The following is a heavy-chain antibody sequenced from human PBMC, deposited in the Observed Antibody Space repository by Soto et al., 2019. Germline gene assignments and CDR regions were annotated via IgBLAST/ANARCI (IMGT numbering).Heavy chain of an antibody. CDR1: GGSISGYY. CDR2: MYNTGST. J-gene: IGHJ5*02. CDR3: ARDPVDGYAFFDS. V-gene: IGHV4-59*01. D-gene: IGHD5-12*01. Sequence: SETLSLTCTVSGGSISGYYWSWIRQPPGKGLEWIGYMYNTGSTVYNPSFKSRVTISVDTSKNQFSLKLNSVTAADTAVYWCARDPVDGYAFFDSWGQGVLVTVSS.